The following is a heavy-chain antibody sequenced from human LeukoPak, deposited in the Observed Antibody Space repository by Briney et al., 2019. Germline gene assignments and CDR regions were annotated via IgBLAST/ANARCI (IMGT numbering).Heavy chain of an antibody. CDR1: GGSISSGDYY. Sequence: SETLSLTCTVSGGSISSGDYYWSWIRQPPGKGLEWIGYIYYSGSTYYNPSLKSRVTISVDTSKNQFSLKLSPVTAADTAVYYCARDSRYYDFSWGQGTLVTVSS. D-gene: IGHD3-3*01. CDR3: ARDSRYYDFS. V-gene: IGHV4-30-4*08. J-gene: IGHJ5*02. CDR2: IYYSGST.